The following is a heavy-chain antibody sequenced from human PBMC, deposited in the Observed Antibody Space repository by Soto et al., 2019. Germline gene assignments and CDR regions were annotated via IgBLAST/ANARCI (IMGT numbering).Heavy chain of an antibody. Sequence: PSQTLSLTCAISGDSVSSNSAAWNWIRQSPSRGLEWLGRTYYRSKWYNDYAVSVKSRVTINPDTTKNQYSLQLNTVTPEDTAVYYCARDFGPTVTRRYYYYYGMDVWGQGTTVTVSS. CDR3: ARDFGPTVTRRYYYYYGMDV. J-gene: IGHJ6*02. D-gene: IGHD4-4*01. V-gene: IGHV6-1*01. CDR1: GDSVSSNSAA. CDR2: TYYRSKWYN.